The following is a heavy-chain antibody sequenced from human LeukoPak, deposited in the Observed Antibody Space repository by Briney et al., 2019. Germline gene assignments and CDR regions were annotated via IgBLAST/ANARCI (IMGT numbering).Heavy chain of an antibody. J-gene: IGHJ6*02. V-gene: IGHV3-53*01. CDR2: IYSGGST. CDR1: GFTVSSNY. D-gene: IGHD3-3*01. CDR3: ARGPLLRWGLGGRGMDV. Sequence: GGSLRLSCAASGFTVSSNYMSWVRQAPGKGLEWVSVIYSGGSTYYADSVKGRFTISRDNSKNTLYLQMNSLRAEDTAVYYCARGPLLRWGLGGRGMDVWGQGTTVTDSS.